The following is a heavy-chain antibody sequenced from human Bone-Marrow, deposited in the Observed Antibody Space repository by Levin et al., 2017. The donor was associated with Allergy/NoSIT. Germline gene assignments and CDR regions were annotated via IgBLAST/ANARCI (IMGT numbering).Heavy chain of an antibody. CDR2: ISNDATYK. CDR1: GFTFSHYG. V-gene: IGHV3-30*18. Sequence: GESLKISCAAAGFTFSHYGMHWVRQPPGKGLEWVAVISNDATYKYYADSVKGRFTISRDNSRNTLYLQMSSLRAEDSAVYYCAKDFTDIVAVVPAFWGLGTLVTVSS. D-gene: IGHD2-15*01. J-gene: IGHJ4*02. CDR3: AKDFTDIVAVVPAF.